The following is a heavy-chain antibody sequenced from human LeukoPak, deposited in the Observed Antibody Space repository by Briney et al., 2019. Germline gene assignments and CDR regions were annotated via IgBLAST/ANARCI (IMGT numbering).Heavy chain of an antibody. Sequence: PSQTLSLTCTVSGDSISSGDYYWSWIRQPPGKGLEWIGEINHSGSTNYNPSLKSRVTISVDTFKDQFSLKLSSVTAADTAVYYCARLRRSGYYYWYFDLWGRGTLVTVSS. J-gene: IGHJ2*01. CDR3: ARLRRSGYYYWYFDL. V-gene: IGHV4-30-4*08. CDR1: GDSISSGDYY. CDR2: INHSGST. D-gene: IGHD3-3*01.